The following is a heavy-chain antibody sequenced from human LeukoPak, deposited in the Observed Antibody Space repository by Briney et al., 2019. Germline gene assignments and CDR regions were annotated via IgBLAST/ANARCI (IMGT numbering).Heavy chain of an antibody. CDR1: GFTFSSYE. CDR2: ISSSGSTI. D-gene: IGHD6-19*01. V-gene: IGHV3-48*03. J-gene: IGHJ3*02. CDR3: AVHGWDDAFDI. Sequence: PGGSLRLSCAASGFTFSSYEMNWVRQAPGKGLEWVSYISSSGSTINYADSVKGRFTISRDNAKNSLYLQMNSLRAEDTAVYYCAVHGWDDAFDIWGQGTMVTVSS.